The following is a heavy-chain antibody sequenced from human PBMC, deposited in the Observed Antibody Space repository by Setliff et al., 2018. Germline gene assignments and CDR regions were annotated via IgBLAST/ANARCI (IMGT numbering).Heavy chain of an antibody. CDR1: GYTFTDYA. Sequence: ASVKVSCKASGYTFTDYAMHWVRQAPGQRLEWMGWINTGTGNTQYSQNFQDRVAITRDTSASTAYMELSSLTSEDTAVYFCARGSRGFDYWGQGALVTVSS. CDR2: INTGTGNT. V-gene: IGHV1-3*04. J-gene: IGHJ4*02. CDR3: ARGSRGFDY.